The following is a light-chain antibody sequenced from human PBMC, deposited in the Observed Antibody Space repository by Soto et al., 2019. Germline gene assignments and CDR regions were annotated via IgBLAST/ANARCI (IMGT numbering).Light chain of an antibody. V-gene: IGKV3-20*01. J-gene: IGKJ1*01. CDR3: QQYGSSGT. Sequence: VTQSPAILSVSPGERVTLSCRASRGVSANYLAWYQQKPGQAPRLLIYGASNRATGIPDRFSGSGSGTGFTLTISRLEPEDFAVYYCQQYGSSGTFGQGTKVDIK. CDR1: RGVSANY. CDR2: GAS.